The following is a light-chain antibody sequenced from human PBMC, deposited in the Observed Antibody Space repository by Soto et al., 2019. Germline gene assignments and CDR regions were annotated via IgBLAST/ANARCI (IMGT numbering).Light chain of an antibody. CDR2: GAS. CDR3: HQYGSSPTT. Sequence: EIMLTQSPAILSLSPGETATLSCRASQSLSSTYLAWYQQKPGQSPRLLIYGASRRATGIPDRFRASGSGTDSTLSISRVEPEDFAVYSCHQYGSSPTTFGQGTKVEIK. V-gene: IGKV3-20*01. J-gene: IGKJ1*01. CDR1: QSLSSTY.